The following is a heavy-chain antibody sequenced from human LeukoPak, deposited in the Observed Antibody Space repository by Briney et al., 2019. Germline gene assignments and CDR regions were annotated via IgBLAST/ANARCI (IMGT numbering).Heavy chain of an antibody. J-gene: IGHJ4*02. CDR1: GFTFSSYA. CDR2: ISGSGGST. Sequence: GGSLRLSCAASGFTFSSYAMSWVRQAPGKGLEWVSAISGSGGSTYYADSVKGRFTISRDNTKNTLYLQMNSLRAEDTAVYYCAKDKGYFDWLSYYFDYWGQGTLVTVSS. CDR3: AKDKGYFDWLSYYFDY. D-gene: IGHD3-9*01. V-gene: IGHV3-23*01.